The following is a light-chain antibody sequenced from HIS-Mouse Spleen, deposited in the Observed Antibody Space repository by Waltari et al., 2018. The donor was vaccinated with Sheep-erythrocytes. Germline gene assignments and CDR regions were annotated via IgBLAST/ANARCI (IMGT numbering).Light chain of an antibody. Sequence: DIQMTQSPSTLSASVGHRVTITGRASQSISSWLAWYQQKPGKAPKLLIYKASSLESGVPSRFSGSGSGTEFTLTISSLQPDDFATYYCQQYNSYPLTFGGGTKVEIK. CDR3: QQYNSYPLT. CDR2: KAS. CDR1: QSISSW. V-gene: IGKV1-5*03. J-gene: IGKJ4*01.